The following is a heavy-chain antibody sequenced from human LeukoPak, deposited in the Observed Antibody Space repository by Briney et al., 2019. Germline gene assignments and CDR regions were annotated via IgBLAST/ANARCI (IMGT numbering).Heavy chain of an antibody. CDR2: IYYSGST. D-gene: IGHD3-22*01. V-gene: IGHV4-31*03. CDR3: ASCGYYYDSSGYQVDAFDI. J-gene: IGHJ3*02. CDR1: GGSISSGGYY. Sequence: SETLSLTCTVSGGSISSGGYYWSWIRQHPGKGLEWTGYIYYSGSTYYNPSLKSRVTISVDTSKNQFSLKLSSVTAADTAVYYCASCGYYYDSSGYQVDAFDIWGQGTMVTVSS.